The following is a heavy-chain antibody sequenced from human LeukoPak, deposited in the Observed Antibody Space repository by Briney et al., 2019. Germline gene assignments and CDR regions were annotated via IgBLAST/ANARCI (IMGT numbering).Heavy chain of an antibody. CDR2: IKQDGSEK. CDR3: ARVRSTKVSFDY. Sequence: GGSLRLSCAASGFTFSSYWMSWVRQAPGKGLEWVANIKQDGSEKYYVDSVKGRFTVSRDIAKNSLYLQMNSLRAEDTAVYYCARVRSTKVSFDYWGQGTLVTVSS. D-gene: IGHD2-2*01. J-gene: IGHJ4*02. CDR1: GFTFSSYW. V-gene: IGHV3-7*01.